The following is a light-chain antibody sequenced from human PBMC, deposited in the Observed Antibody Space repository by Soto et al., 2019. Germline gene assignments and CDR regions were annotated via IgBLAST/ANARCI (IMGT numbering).Light chain of an antibody. CDR2: GVS. V-gene: IGLV2-11*01. CDR1: NSDVGGYNY. Sequence: QSALTQPRSVSGSPGQSVTISCTGTNSDVGGYNYVSWYQQYPGKAPKLMISGVSERPSGVPDRVSGSKSGNTASLTISGLQAEDEADYYCCSYVDTDTWVFGGGTKVTVL. J-gene: IGLJ3*02. CDR3: CSYVDTDTWV.